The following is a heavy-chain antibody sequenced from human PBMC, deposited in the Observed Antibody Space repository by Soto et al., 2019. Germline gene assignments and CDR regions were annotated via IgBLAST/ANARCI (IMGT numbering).Heavy chain of an antibody. D-gene: IGHD2-15*01. CDR3: ARDYYCSGGSCYSADGMDV. CDR1: GGSISCGGYY. CDR2: IHYRGST. J-gene: IGHJ6*02. Sequence: QVQLQESGPGLVKPSQTLSLTCTVSGGSISCGGYYWSWIRQPPGKGLEWIGYIHYRGSTYYNPSLKRRVTISVDTSKNQFSLKLSSVTAADPAVYDCARDYYCSGGSCYSADGMDVWGQGTTVTVSS. V-gene: IGHV4-30-4*01.